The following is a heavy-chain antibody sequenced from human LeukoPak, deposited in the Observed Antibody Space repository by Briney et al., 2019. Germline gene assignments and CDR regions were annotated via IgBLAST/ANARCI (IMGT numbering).Heavy chain of an antibody. CDR3: AREFQEDIGDGYYYEY. J-gene: IGHJ4*02. D-gene: IGHD3-22*01. CDR1: GGSISVYF. V-gene: IGHV4-4*07. Sequence: PSETLSLTCTVPGGSISVYFWGWIRQPPGAGLGWIGRVFISGNTDYNPSLKSRVSMSVDKSKTQFYLKLNSVTAADPAMYYCAREFQEDIGDGYYYEYWGQGTLVTVPS. CDR2: VFISGNT.